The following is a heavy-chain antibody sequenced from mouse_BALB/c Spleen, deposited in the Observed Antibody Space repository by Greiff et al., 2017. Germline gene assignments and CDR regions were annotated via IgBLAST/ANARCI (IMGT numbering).Heavy chain of an antibody. Sequence: EVKLMESGGGLVQPGGSRKLSCAASGFTFSSFGMHWVRQAPEKGLEWVAYISSGSSTIYYADTVKGRFTISRDNPKNTLFLQRTSLRSEDTAMYYCARSDYYGSGFAYWGQGTLVTVSA. J-gene: IGHJ3*01. V-gene: IGHV5-17*02. CDR1: GFTFSSFG. CDR2: ISSGSSTI. CDR3: ARSDYYGSGFAY. D-gene: IGHD1-1*01.